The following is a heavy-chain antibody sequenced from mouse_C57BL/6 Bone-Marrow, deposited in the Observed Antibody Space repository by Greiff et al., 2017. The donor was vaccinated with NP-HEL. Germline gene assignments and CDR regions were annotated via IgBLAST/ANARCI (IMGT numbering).Heavy chain of an antibody. V-gene: IGHV6-6*01. CDR1: GFTFSDAW. J-gene: IGHJ4*01. CDR3: TRLLRSFGDY. Sequence: EVMLVESGGGLVQPGGSMKLSCAASGFTFSDAWMDWVRQSPEKGLEWVAEIRNKANNHATYYAESVKGRFIISRDDSKSSVYLQMNSLRAEDTGIYYCTRLLRSFGDYWGQGTSVTVSS. CDR2: IRNKANNHAT. D-gene: IGHD2-1*01.